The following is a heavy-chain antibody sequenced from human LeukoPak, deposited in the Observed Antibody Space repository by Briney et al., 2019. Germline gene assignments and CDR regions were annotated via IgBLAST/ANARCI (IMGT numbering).Heavy chain of an antibody. CDR3: ARGVRQRGYYIGYYFDY. CDR1: GYSISSGYY. J-gene: IGHJ4*02. CDR2: IYHSGST. D-gene: IGHD3-22*01. Sequence: SETLSLTRTVSGYSISSGYYWGWIRQLPGKGLEWIGSIYHSGSTYYNPSLKSRVTISVDTSKNQFSLKLSSVTAADTAVYYCARGVRQRGYYIGYYFDYWGQGTLVTVSS. V-gene: IGHV4-38-2*02.